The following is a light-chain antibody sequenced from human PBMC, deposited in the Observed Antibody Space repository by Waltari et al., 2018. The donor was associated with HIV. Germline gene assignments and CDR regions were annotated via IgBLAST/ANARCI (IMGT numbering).Light chain of an antibody. V-gene: IGLV2-14*03. Sequence: QSALTQPASVSGSPGQSITISCTGTNEEVGAYTYVSSYQQHPGKAPKLIIYEVTNLPSGISARFSGSKSGNTASLTISGLQAEDEADYHCSSWTTSTTRVFGGGTKVTVL. CDR1: NEEVGAYTY. CDR3: SSWTTSTTRV. J-gene: IGLJ3*02. CDR2: EVT.